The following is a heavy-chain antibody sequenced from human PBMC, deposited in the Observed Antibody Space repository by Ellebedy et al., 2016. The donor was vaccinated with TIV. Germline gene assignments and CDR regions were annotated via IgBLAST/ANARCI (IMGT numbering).Heavy chain of an antibody. CDR3: ARARYGDFY. D-gene: IGHD4-17*01. V-gene: IGHV3-11*05. J-gene: IGHJ4*02. Sequence: GRFTVSRDNAKNSLYLQMNSLRAEDTAVYYCARARYGDFYWGQGSLVTVSS.